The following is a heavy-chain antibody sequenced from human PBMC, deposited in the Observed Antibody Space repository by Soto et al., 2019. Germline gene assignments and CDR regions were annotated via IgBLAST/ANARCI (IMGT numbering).Heavy chain of an antibody. CDR3: ARGRIIVAGGFDP. CDR1: GYTFTSYD. CDR2: MNPSTGNT. D-gene: IGHD6-19*01. J-gene: IGHJ5*02. Sequence: QVQLVQSGAEVKKPGASVKVSCKASGYTFTSYDIIWVRQATGQGLEWMGWMNPSTGNTDSAEKYQSRLTMTTNTSISAVYMELSSLSFENTVVYYGARGRIIVAGGFDPWGQGTLVTVSS. V-gene: IGHV1-8*01.